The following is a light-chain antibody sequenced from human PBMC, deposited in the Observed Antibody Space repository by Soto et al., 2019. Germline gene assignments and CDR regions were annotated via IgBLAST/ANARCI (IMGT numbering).Light chain of an antibody. V-gene: IGKV1D-13*01. CDR2: DAS. J-gene: IGKJ3*01. CDR3: QQFDDYPFT. CDR1: QGITSA. Sequence: AIQLTQSPSSLSASVGDSVTITCRASQGITSALAWYQQTPGRAPKLLIYDASTLESGVPSRFSGSRSGTDFTLTVRSLQPEDFATYYCQQFDDYPFTVGPGTKVDIK.